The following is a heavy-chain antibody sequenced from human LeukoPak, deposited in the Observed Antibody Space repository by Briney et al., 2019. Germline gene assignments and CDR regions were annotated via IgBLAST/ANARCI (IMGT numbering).Heavy chain of an antibody. V-gene: IGHV1-24*01. CDR2: FDPEDGET. CDR3: ATAGFGNPILEVHY. D-gene: IGHD3-10*01. CDR1: GYTLTELS. J-gene: IGHJ4*02. Sequence: ASVKVSCKVSGYTLTELSMHWVRQAPGKGLEWMGGFDPEDGETIYAQKFQGRVTMTEDTSTDTAYMELSSLRSEDTAVYYCATAGFGNPILEVHYWGQGTLVTVSS.